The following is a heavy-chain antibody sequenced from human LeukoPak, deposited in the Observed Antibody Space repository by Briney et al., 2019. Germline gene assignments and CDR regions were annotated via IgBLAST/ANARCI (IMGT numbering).Heavy chain of an antibody. CDR3: ARQTGSGLFILP. Sequence: PETLSLTCTVSGVSISSSNSYWGWIRQPPGKGLEWIGSIYYSGNTYYNASLKSQVSISIDTSKNQFSLKLTSVTAADTAVYYCARQTGSGLFILPGGQGTLVTVSS. CDR2: IYYSGNT. CDR1: GVSISSSNSY. D-gene: IGHD3/OR15-3a*01. V-gene: IGHV4-39*01. J-gene: IGHJ4*02.